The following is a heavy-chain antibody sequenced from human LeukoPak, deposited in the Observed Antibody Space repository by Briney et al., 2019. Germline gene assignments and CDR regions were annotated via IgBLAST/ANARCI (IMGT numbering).Heavy chain of an antibody. CDR1: GFTFSSYA. Sequence: GGSLRLSCAASGFTFSSYAMSWVRQAPGKGLEWVAVISYDGSNKYYADSVKGRFTISRDNSKNTLYLQMNSLRAEDTAVYYCASYGEWELLNAFDIWGQGTMVTVSS. J-gene: IGHJ3*02. V-gene: IGHV3-30-3*01. CDR3: ASYGEWELLNAFDI. D-gene: IGHD1-26*01. CDR2: ISYDGSNK.